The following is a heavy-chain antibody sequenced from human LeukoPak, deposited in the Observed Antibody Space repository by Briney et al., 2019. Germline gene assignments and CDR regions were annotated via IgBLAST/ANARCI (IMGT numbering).Heavy chain of an antibody. CDR2: ISSSGSTI. CDR1: GFTFSSYS. D-gene: IGHD4-17*01. CDR3: ARDLSDYGVTRFDY. Sequence: PGGSLRLSCAASGFTFSSYSMNWVRQAPGKGLDWVSYISSSGSTIYYADSVKGRFTISRDNAKNSLYLQMNSLRAEDTAVYYCARDLSDYGVTRFDYWGQGTLVTVSS. V-gene: IGHV3-48*01. J-gene: IGHJ4*02.